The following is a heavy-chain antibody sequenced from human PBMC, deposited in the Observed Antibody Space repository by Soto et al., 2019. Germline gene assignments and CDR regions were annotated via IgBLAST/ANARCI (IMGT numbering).Heavy chain of an antibody. CDR2: IIPILGIA. J-gene: IGHJ4*02. CDR1: GGTFSSYT. Sequence: QVQLVQSGAEVKKPGSSVKVSCKASGGTFSSYTISWVRQAPGQGLEWMGRIIPILGIANYAQKFQGRVTIAADKSTTKAYMELSSLRSEDTAVYYCARTNNYDSSGQYYFDSWGQGTLVTVSS. CDR3: ARTNNYDSSGQYYFDS. V-gene: IGHV1-69*02. D-gene: IGHD3-22*01.